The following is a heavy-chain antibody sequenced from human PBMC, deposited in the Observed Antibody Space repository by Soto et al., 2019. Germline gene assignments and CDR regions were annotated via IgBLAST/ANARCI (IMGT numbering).Heavy chain of an antibody. CDR3: ARTHYSTDV. J-gene: IGHJ6*03. V-gene: IGHV4-34*01. Sequence: PSETLSLTCAVYGGSFSDFHWSWIRQPPGKGLEWIAEINLRGNTNYNPSLKSRVTMSVDTSQNQFSLKMTSVTAADTAVYYCARTHYSTDVWDKGTTVTVSS. CDR1: GGSFSDFH. CDR2: INLRGNT.